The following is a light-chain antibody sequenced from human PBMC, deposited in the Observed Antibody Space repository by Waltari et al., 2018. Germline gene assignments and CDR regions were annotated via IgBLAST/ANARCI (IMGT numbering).Light chain of an antibody. CDR2: AAS. CDR1: QSVSSS. V-gene: IGKV3-15*01. Sequence: EIVMTQSPATLSASPGATPTLSCRASQSVSSSLACYQQKPGQAPRLLIFAASTRATGIPVRFSGSGSETEFTLTISSLQFGDSAIYYCQQYYSVLPYAFGPGTKVEIK. CDR3: QQYYSVLPYA. J-gene: IGKJ3*01.